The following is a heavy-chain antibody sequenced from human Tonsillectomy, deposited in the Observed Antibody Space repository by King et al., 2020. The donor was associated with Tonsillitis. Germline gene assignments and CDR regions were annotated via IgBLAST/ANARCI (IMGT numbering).Heavy chain of an antibody. Sequence: TLKESGPTLVKPTQTLTLTCTFSGFSLSTSGVGVGWIRQPPGKALEWLALIYWNDDKRYSPSLKSRPTITKDTSKNQVVLTMTNMDPVDTATYYCAHSLWFGTFDYWGQGTLVTLSS. D-gene: IGHD3-10*01. J-gene: IGHJ4*02. CDR1: GFSLSTSGVG. CDR2: IYWNDDK. V-gene: IGHV2-5*01. CDR3: AHSLWFGTFDY.